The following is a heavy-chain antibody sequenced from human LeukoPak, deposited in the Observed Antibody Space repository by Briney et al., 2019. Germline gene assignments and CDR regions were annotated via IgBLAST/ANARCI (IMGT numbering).Heavy chain of an antibody. V-gene: IGHV3-23*01. CDR3: ARHSYSLGS. D-gene: IGHD4-11*01. Sequence: PGGSLRLSCAASGFTFSSYAMSWVRQAPGKGLEWVSAISGSGDNTYYADSVKGRFTISRDNAKNSLYLQMNSLRAEDTAVYYCARHSYSLGSWGQGTLVTVSS. CDR1: GFTFSSYA. CDR2: ISGSGDNT. J-gene: IGHJ4*02.